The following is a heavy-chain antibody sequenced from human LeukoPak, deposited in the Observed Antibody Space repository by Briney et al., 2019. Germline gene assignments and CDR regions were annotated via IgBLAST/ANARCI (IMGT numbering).Heavy chain of an antibody. CDR1: GFSFSSYE. V-gene: IGHV3-48*03. CDR3: ARSLDTAMVLSPSYFDS. D-gene: IGHD5-18*01. J-gene: IGHJ4*02. CDR2: ISRSATTI. Sequence: GGSLRLSCEVSGFSFSSYEMNWVRQASGKGLEWVSYISRSATTISYADSVKGRFTIPRDNAKNSLYLQMNSLRTEDTAVYYCARSLDTAMVLSPSYFDSWGQGTLVTVSS.